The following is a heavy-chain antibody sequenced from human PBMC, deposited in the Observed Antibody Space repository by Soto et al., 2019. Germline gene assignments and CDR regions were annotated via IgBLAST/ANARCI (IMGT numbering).Heavy chain of an antibody. J-gene: IGHJ4*02. CDR3: AKDRGYDFWSGYYTADY. CDR1: GFTFSSYG. Sequence: QVQLVESGGGVVQPGRSLRLSCAASGFTFSSYGMHWVRQAPGKGLEWVAVISYDGSNKYYADSVKGRFTISRDNSKKTLYLQMNSLRAEDTAVYYCAKDRGYDFWSGYYTADYWGQGTLVTVSS. CDR2: ISYDGSNK. V-gene: IGHV3-30*18. D-gene: IGHD3-3*01.